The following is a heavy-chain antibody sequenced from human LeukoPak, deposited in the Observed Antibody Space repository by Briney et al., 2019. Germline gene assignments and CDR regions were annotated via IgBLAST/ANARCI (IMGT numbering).Heavy chain of an antibody. CDR2: IIPILGIA. CDR1: GGTFSSYA. CDR3: ARVSIAVAGHDY. V-gene: IGHV1-69*04. Sequence: SVKVSCKASGGTFSSYAISWVRQAPGQGLEWMGRIIPILGIANYAQKFQGRVTITADKSTSTAYMELSSLRSEDTAVYYCARVSIAVAGHDYGGQGTLVTVSS. J-gene: IGHJ4*02. D-gene: IGHD6-19*01.